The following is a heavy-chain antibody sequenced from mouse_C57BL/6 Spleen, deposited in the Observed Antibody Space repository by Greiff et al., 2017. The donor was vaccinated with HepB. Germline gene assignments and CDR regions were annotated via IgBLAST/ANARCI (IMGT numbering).Heavy chain of an antibody. CDR3: VRRDYDGYYFDY. CDR2: INPNNGGT. J-gene: IGHJ2*01. V-gene: IGHV1-18*01. D-gene: IGHD2-4*01. Sequence: EVKLQQSGPELVKPGASVKIPCKASGYTFTDYNMDWVKQSHGKSLEWIGDINPNNGGTIYNQKFKGKATLTVDKSSSTAYMELRSLTSEDTAVYYCVRRDYDGYYFDYWGQGTTLTVSS. CDR1: GYTFTDYN.